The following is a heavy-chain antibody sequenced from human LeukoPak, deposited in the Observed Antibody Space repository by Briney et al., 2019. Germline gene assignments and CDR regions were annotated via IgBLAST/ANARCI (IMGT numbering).Heavy chain of an antibody. CDR3: ARGPTTNSWFDP. D-gene: IGHD2-8*01. CDR1: GGTFSSYT. J-gene: IGHJ5*02. CDR2: IIPILGIA. Sequence: SVKVSCKASGGTFSSYTISWVRQARGQGLEWMGRIIPILGIANYAQKFQGRVTITADKSTSTAYMELSSLRSEDTAVYYCARGPTTNSWFDPWGQGTLVTVSS. V-gene: IGHV1-69*02.